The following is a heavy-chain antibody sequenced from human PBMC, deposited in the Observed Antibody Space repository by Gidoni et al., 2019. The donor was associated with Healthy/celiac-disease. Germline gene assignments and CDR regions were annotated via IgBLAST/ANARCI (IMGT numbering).Heavy chain of an antibody. D-gene: IGHD4-17*01. Sequence: QVQLVQSGAEVKKPGASVKVSCKASGYTFTDSYMHWVRQAPGHGLEWMGRINPNGGGTNYAQKFQGRATMTRDTSISTAYMELSRLRSDDTAVYYCARDRAKYGDYFEGLSIWGQGTLVTVSS. J-gene: IGHJ4*02. CDR2: INPNGGGT. V-gene: IGHV1-2*06. CDR3: ARDRAKYGDYFEGLSI. CDR1: GYTFTDSY.